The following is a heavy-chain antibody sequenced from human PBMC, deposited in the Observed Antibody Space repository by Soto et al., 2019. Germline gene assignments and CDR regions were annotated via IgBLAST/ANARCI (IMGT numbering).Heavy chain of an antibody. J-gene: IGHJ5*02. CDR3: ARGTGGSSAWRPLDR. CDR2: MSGSGGTT. D-gene: IGHD6-19*01. V-gene: IGHV3-23*01. Sequence: GGSLRLSCAASGFTFSSYAMSWVRQAPGKGLEWVSIMSGSGGTTFYADSVKGRFTISRADSNNTVYLQMNSLRDEDTALYYCARGTGGSSAWRPLDRWGQGTLVTVSS. CDR1: GFTFSSYA.